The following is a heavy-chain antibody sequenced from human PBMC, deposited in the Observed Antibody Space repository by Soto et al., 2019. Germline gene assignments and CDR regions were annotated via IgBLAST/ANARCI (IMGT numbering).Heavy chain of an antibody. Sequence: GSVRLSCAAPGFTLNDDWMHWVRQAPGKGLVWVSRIKTDGSSPNYADSVEGRFTISIDNAKNTLYLQMNSLRVDDTAVYYCARDRSAGSGSCDNWGQGTLVTVSS. V-gene: IGHV3-74*01. CDR1: GFTLNDDW. CDR2: IKTDGSSP. D-gene: IGHD3-10*01. CDR3: ARDRSAGSGSCDN. J-gene: IGHJ4*02.